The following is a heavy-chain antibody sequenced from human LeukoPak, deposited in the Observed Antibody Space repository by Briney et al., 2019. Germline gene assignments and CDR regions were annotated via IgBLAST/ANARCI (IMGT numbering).Heavy chain of an antibody. Sequence: ASVKVSCKASGYTFTGYYMHWVRQAPGQGLEWMGWINPNSGGTNYAQKFQGRVTMTRDTSISTAYMELSRLRSDDTAVYYCARAAGGYSSSWCDYWGQGTLVTVSS. CDR1: GYTFTGYY. J-gene: IGHJ4*02. CDR3: ARAAGGYSSSWCDY. D-gene: IGHD6-13*01. V-gene: IGHV1-2*02. CDR2: INPNSGGT.